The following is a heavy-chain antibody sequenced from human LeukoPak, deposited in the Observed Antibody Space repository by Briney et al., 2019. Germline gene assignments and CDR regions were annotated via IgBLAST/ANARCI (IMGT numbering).Heavy chain of an antibody. J-gene: IGHJ4*02. CDR1: GFTFSSYG. CDR3: AKDRVLRWLAWIDY. Sequence: GGSLRLSCAASGFTFSSYGMHWVRQAPGKGREWVAVISYNGSDKYYADSVKGRFTISRDNSKNTLYLQMNSLRAKDTAVYYCAKDRVLRWLAWIDYWGQGTLVTVSS. D-gene: IGHD6-19*01. V-gene: IGHV3-30*18. CDR2: ISYNGSDK.